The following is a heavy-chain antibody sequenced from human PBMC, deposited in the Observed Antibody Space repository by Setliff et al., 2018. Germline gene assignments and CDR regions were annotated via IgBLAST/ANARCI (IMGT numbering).Heavy chain of an antibody. D-gene: IGHD1-1*01. CDR1: GGSISSYY. V-gene: IGHV4-4*08. Sequence: SETLSLTCTVSGGSISSYYWSWIRQPPGKGLEWIGYIYTRGSTNYNPSLRSRVTVSVDTSKKQYSLNLSSVTAADTAVYYCARGGGRFRQLGAPGVHTFDIWGQGTMVTVSS. J-gene: IGHJ3*02. CDR2: IYTRGST. CDR3: ARGGGRFRQLGAPGVHTFDI.